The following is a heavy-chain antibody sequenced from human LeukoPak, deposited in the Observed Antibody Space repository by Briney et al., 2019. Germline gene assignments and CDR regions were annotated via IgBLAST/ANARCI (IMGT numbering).Heavy chain of an antibody. CDR1: GFTFSNSW. CDR3: ARDWDIWLQSRFDY. Sequence: GGSLRLSCAASGFTFSNSWMSWVRQAPGKGLEWVANIKHDGSENFYVDSVKGRFTISRDNAKNSLYLQMNSLRAEDTAVYCCARDWDIWLQSRFDYWGQGPLVTVSS. D-gene: IGHD5-24*01. V-gene: IGHV3-7*04. J-gene: IGHJ4*02. CDR2: IKHDGSEN.